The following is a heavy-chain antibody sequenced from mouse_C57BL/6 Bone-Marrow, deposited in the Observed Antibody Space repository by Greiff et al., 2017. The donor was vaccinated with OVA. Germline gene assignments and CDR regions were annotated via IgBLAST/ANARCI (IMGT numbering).Heavy chain of an antibody. CDR1: GYTFTSYW. CDR2: IHPNSGST. D-gene: IGHD1-1*01. Sequence: VQLQQPGAELVKPGVSVKLSCKASGYTFTSYWMHWVKQRPGQGLEWIGMIHPNSGSTNYNEKFKSKATLTVDKSSSTAYMQLSSLTSEDSAVYYCARPDYYGSSYWYFDVWGTGTTVTVSS. CDR3: ARPDYYGSSYWYFDV. J-gene: IGHJ1*03. V-gene: IGHV1-64*01.